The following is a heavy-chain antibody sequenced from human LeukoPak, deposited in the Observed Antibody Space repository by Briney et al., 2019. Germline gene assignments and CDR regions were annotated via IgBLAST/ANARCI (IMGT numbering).Heavy chain of an antibody. CDR2: IYYSGST. J-gene: IGHJ5*02. D-gene: IGHD6-19*01. V-gene: IGHV4-39*01. CDR3: ARHSSGWPYNWFDP. Sequence: SETLSLTCTVSGGSISSSSYYWGWIRQPPGKGLEWSGSIYYSGSTDYNPSLKSRVTISVDTSKNQFSLKLSSVTAADTAVYYCARHSSGWPYNWFDPWGQGTLVTVSS. CDR1: GGSISSSSYY.